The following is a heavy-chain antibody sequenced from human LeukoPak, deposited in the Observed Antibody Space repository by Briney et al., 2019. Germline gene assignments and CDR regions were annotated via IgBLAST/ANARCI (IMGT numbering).Heavy chain of an antibody. CDR2: IYSGGST. CDR3: ARDPYSGSYSAYYYYYMDV. V-gene: IGHV3-66*01. Sequence: PGGSLRLSCAASGFTVSSNYMSWVRQAPGKGLEWVSVIYSGGSTYYADSVKGRFTISRDNAKNSLYLQMNSLRAEDTAVYYCARDPYSGSYSAYYYYYMDVWGKGTTVTVSS. J-gene: IGHJ6*03. D-gene: IGHD1-26*01. CDR1: GFTVSSNY.